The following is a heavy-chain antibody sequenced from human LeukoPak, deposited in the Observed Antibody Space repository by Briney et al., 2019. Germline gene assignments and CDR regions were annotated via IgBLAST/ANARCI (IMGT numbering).Heavy chain of an antibody. CDR3: ARGLYYYDRSTYDDFDY. Sequence: ASVKVSCKASGYPFSTYWLHWVRQPPGQGLEWMGFVNPNDGARIYAQKFQGRITMTRDTSTNTVFMELSSLRSEDTAVYYCARGLYYYDRSTYDDFDYWGQGTLVTVSS. D-gene: IGHD3-22*01. CDR1: GYPFSTYW. V-gene: IGHV1-46*01. CDR2: VNPNDGAR. J-gene: IGHJ4*02.